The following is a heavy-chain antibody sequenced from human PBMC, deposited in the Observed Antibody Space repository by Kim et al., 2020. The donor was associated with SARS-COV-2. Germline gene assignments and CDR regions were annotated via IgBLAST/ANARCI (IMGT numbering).Heavy chain of an antibody. D-gene: IGHD3-22*01. Sequence: YADAVKGRLLISRDHSKNTLYLQMNSLRAEDTAVYYCVTVVFYYDAGYFKNWGQGTLVIVSS. CDR3: VTVVFYYDAGYFKN. J-gene: IGHJ1*01. V-gene: IGHV3-66*01.